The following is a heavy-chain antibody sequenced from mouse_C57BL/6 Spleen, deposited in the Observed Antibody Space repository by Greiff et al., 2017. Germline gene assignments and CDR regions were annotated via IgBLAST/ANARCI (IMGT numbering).Heavy chain of an antibody. CDR1: GYAFTNYL. J-gene: IGHJ3*01. V-gene: IGHV1-54*01. D-gene: IGHD2-4*01. CDR3: ARWRDYGGFAD. Sequence: QVQLKQSGAELVRPGTSVKVSCKASGYAFTNYLIEWVKQRPGQGLEWIGVINPGSGGTNYNEKFKGKATLTADKSSSTAYMQLSSLTSEDSAVYFCARWRDYGGFADWGQGTLVTVSA. CDR2: INPGSGGT.